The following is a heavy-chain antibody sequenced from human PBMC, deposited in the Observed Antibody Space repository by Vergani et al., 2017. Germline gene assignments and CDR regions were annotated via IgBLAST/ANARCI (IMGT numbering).Heavy chain of an antibody. CDR3: ARGARPGFTDFQH. Sequence: QVQLQQWGAGLLKPSETLSLTCAVYGGSFSGYYWSWIRQPPGKGLEWIGEINHSGSTNYNPSLTSRVTISVDTSRNQFSLKLSSVTAADTAVYYCARGARPGFTDFQHWGQGTLVTVSS. J-gene: IGHJ1*01. CDR1: GGSFSGYY. D-gene: IGHD6-6*01. V-gene: IGHV4-34*01. CDR2: INHSGST.